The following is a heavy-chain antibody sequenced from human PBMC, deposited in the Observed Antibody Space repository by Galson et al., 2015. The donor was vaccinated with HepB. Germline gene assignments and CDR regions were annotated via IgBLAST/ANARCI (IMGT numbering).Heavy chain of an antibody. D-gene: IGHD2-15*01. V-gene: IGHV4-34*01. CDR3: ARGLGPYGRNDIVVVVAATTSGFDY. Sequence: SETLSLTCAVYGGSFSGYYWSWIRQPPGKGLEWIGEINHSGSTNYNPSLKSRVTISVDTSKNQFSLKLSSVTAADTAVYYCARGLGPYGRNDIVVVVAATTSGFDYWGQGTLVTVSS. CDR2: INHSGST. J-gene: IGHJ4*02. CDR1: GGSFSGYY.